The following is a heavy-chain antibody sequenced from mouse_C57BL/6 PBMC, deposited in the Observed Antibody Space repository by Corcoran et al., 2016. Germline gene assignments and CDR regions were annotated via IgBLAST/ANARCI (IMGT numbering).Heavy chain of an antibody. CDR1: GYTFTDYY. J-gene: IGHJ2*01. Sequence: QVQLQQSGPELVKPGASVKISCKASGYTFTDYYINWVKQRPGQGLEWIGWIFPGSGSTYYNEKFKGKATLTVDKSSSTAYMLLSSLTSEDSAVYFCARSGDYGSSYRGYFDYWGQGTTLTVSS. CDR3: ARSGDYGSSYRGYFDY. V-gene: IGHV1-75*01. D-gene: IGHD1-1*01. CDR2: IFPGSGST.